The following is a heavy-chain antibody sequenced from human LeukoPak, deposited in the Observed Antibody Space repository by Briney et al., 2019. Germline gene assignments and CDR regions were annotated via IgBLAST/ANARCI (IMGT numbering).Heavy chain of an antibody. CDR2: ISSSGSTI. J-gene: IGHJ4*02. Sequence: LPGGSLRLSCAASGFTFSSYEMNWVCQAPGKGLEWVSYISSSGSTIYYADSVKGRFTISRDNAKNSLYLQMNSLRAEDTAVYYCARERHMDTAMAYYFDYWGQGTLVTVSS. CDR1: GFTFSSYE. CDR3: ARERHMDTAMAYYFDY. D-gene: IGHD5-18*01. V-gene: IGHV3-48*03.